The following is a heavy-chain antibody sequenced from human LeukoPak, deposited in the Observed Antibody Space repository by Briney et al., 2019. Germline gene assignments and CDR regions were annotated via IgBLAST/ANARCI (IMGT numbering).Heavy chain of an antibody. V-gene: IGHV3-74*01. CDR3: TRVTTTFDS. Sequence: GGSLRLSCAASGFTFSSYLMHWVRHAPGKGLVWVSRISSDGSTTSYADSVKGRFTISRDNAKNTLYLQMNSLRAEDTAVYHCTRVTTTFDSWGQGTLVTVSS. J-gene: IGHJ4*02. CDR1: GFTFSSYL. D-gene: IGHD4-11*01. CDR2: ISSDGSTT.